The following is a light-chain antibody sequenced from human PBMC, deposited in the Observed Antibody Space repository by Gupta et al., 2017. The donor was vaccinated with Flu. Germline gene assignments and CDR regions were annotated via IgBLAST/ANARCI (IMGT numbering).Light chain of an antibody. CDR2: GSS. V-gene: IGKV3-20*01. Sequence: EIVLTQSPGTLSLSPGERATLSCRASQSLSANFLAWYQQKPGQAPRLLMYGSSSRATGIPDRFSGSGSGTDFTLNISRLEPEDAAVYYCQRHGGSPKWAFGQGTKVEIK. CDR3: QRHGGSPKWA. J-gene: IGKJ1*01. CDR1: QSLSANF.